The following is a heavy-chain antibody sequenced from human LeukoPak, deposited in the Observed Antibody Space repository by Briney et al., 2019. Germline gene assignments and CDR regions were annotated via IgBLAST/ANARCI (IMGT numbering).Heavy chain of an antibody. J-gene: IGHJ6*03. CDR1: GGSFSGYY. V-gene: IGHV4-34*01. D-gene: IGHD1-14*01. CDR2: INHSGST. Sequence: SETLSLTCAVYGGSFSGYYWSWIRQPPGKGLEWIGEINHSGSTNYNPSLKSRVTISVDTSKNQFSLKLSSVTAADTAVYYCARNRRGPNYYYYYMDVWGKGTTVTVSS. CDR3: ARNRRGPNYYYYYMDV.